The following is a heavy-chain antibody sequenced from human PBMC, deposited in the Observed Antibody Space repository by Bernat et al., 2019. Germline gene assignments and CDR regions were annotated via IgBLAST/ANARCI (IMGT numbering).Heavy chain of an antibody. Sequence: QVQLVESGGGVVQPGRSLRLSCAASGFTFSSYGMHWVRQAPGKGLEWVAVISYDGSNKYYADSVKGRFTISSDNSQNTLYLQMNSLRAEDTAVYYCAKDLMEEYCTNGVCYYYYGMDVWGQGTTVTVSS. CDR3: AKDLMEEYCTNGVCYYYYGMDV. J-gene: IGHJ6*02. V-gene: IGHV3-30*18. CDR1: GFTFSSYG. CDR2: ISYDGSNK. D-gene: IGHD2-8*01.